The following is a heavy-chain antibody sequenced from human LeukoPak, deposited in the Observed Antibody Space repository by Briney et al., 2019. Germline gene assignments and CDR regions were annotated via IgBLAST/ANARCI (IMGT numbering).Heavy chain of an antibody. Sequence: GGSLRLSCAASGFTFSSFWMTWVRQAPGKGLEWVSDISGSGGNTYYAASVKGRFTISRDNSKNTLYLQMNSLRVEDTAVYYCAKKYNTGLDPWGQGTLVSVSS. D-gene: IGHD1-14*01. V-gene: IGHV3-23*01. CDR1: GFTFSSFW. J-gene: IGHJ5*02. CDR2: ISGSGGNT. CDR3: AKKYNTGLDP.